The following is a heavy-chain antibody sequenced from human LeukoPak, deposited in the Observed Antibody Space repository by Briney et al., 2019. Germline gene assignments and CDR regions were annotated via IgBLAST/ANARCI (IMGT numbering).Heavy chain of an antibody. D-gene: IGHD5-18*01. CDR2: ISGSGGST. CDR1: GFTFSSYA. J-gene: IGHJ4*02. Sequence: GGSLRLSCAASGFTFSSYAMSWVRQAPGKGLEWVSAISGSGGSTYYADAVKGRFTISRDNSENTLYLQMNSLRAEDTAVYYCAKPVDTAMVLPFDYWGQGTLVTVSS. V-gene: IGHV3-23*01. CDR3: AKPVDTAMVLPFDY.